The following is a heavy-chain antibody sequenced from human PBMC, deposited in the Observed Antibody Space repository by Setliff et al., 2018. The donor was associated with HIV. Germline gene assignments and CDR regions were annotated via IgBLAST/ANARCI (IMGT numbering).Heavy chain of an antibody. CDR1: GGSSSAYC. D-gene: IGHD2-8*02. J-gene: IGHJ6*02. Sequence: PSETLSLTCAVYGGSSSAYCWSSIRQPPGKGLEWIGEINHSGSTNYNPSLTGRFTISRDNSKNTLFLEMNYLRAEDTAVYYCAKVYGTGYFYYYDGMHVWGQGTTVTVSS. CDR2: INHSGST. V-gene: IGHV4-34*01. CDR3: AKVYGTGYFYYYDGMHV.